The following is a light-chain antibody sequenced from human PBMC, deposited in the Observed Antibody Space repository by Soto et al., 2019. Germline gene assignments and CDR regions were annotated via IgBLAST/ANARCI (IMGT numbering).Light chain of an antibody. CDR1: SSDVGGYNY. CDR3: SSYTSSSTPYV. V-gene: IGLV2-14*01. Sequence: QSVLTQPASVSGSPGRSITISCTGTSSDVGGYNYVSWYQQHPGKAPKLMIYDVSSRPSGVSNRFSGAKSGNTVSLTISGLQTEDEADYYCSSYTSSSTPYVFGTGTKVTVL. J-gene: IGLJ1*01. CDR2: DVS.